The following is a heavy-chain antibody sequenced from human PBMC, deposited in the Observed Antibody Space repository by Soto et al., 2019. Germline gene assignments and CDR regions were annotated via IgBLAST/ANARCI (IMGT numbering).Heavy chain of an antibody. V-gene: IGHV3-7*01. Sequence: EVQLVESGGGLVQPGGSLRLSCAASGFTFSGYYMTWVSQSPGRGLEWVGNIKQDGSEKYYVDSLKGRFSISRDNAKKSLYLQMNSLRVEDTAVYYCARGRSDDYFDYWGQGTLVTVSS. CDR2: IKQDGSEK. D-gene: IGHD2-15*01. CDR1: GFTFSGYY. J-gene: IGHJ4*02. CDR3: ARGRSDDYFDY.